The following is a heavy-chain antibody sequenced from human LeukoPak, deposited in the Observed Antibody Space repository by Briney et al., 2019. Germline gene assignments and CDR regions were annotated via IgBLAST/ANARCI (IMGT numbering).Heavy chain of an antibody. V-gene: IGHV3-30-3*01. D-gene: IGHD3-3*01. Sequence: GGSLRLSCAASGFTFSSYAMHWVRQAPGKGLEWVAVISYDGSNKYYADSVKGRFTISRDNSKNTLYLQMNSLRAEDTAVYYCARERFLKWLPRDWGQGTLVTVSS. J-gene: IGHJ4*02. CDR2: ISYDGSNK. CDR3: ARERFLKWLPRD. CDR1: GFTFSSYA.